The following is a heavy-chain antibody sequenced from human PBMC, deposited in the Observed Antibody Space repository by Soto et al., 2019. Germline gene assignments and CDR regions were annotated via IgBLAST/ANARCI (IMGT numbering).Heavy chain of an antibody. D-gene: IGHD3-3*01. J-gene: IGHJ4*02. CDR2: ISSSSPSKM. CDR1: GFTFGGYS. Sequence: EVQLVESGGGLVQPGGSLRLSCAAAGFTFGGYSMNWVRQAPGKGLEWVSYISSSSPSKMYYAESVKGRFAISRDNAKNSVYLQMNSLRDEDTAVYYCARDPWSGYSDWGQGTLVTVSS. CDR3: ARDPWSGYSD. V-gene: IGHV3-48*02.